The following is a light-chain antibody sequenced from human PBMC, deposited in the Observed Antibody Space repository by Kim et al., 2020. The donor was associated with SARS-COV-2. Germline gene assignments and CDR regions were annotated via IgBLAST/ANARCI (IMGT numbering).Light chain of an antibody. Sequence: QLVLTQPPSASGTPGQRVTISCSGNSSNIGSNAVTWCQQLPGTAPKLLIYNINQRPSGVPDRFSGSKSDTSASLVISGLQSEDEADYYCAVWDDSLNGVVFGGGTQLTVL. CDR3: AVWDDSLNGVV. J-gene: IGLJ2*01. CDR1: SSNIGSNA. V-gene: IGLV1-44*01. CDR2: NIN.